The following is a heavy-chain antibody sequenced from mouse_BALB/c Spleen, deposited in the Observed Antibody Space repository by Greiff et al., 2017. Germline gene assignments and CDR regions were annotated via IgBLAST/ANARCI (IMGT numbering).Heavy chain of an antibody. Sequence: EVMLVESGGGLVKPGGSLKLSCAASGFTFSSYAMSWVRQSPEKRLEWVAEISSGGSYTYYPDTVTGRFTISRDNAKNTLYLEMSSLRSEDTAMYYCATYYGNYEGFAYWGQGTLVTVSA. J-gene: IGHJ3*01. D-gene: IGHD2-10*01. CDR1: GFTFSSYA. V-gene: IGHV5-9-4*01. CDR3: ATYYGNYEGFAY. CDR2: ISSGGSYT.